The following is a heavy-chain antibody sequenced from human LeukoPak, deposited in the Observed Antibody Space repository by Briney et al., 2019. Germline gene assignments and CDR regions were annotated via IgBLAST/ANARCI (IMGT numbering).Heavy chain of an antibody. CDR2: ISSSGTSI. D-gene: IGHD6-6*01. J-gene: IGHJ4*02. CDR3: AREARYSSASDY. V-gene: IGHV3-11*04. CDR1: GFTFSDYY. Sequence: PGGPLRLSCAASGFTFSDYYMTWIRQAPGKGLEWVSYISSSGTSIYYADSVKGRFTIFRDNAKKSMYLQMNSLRAEDTAVYYCAREARYSSASDYWGQGTLVTVSS.